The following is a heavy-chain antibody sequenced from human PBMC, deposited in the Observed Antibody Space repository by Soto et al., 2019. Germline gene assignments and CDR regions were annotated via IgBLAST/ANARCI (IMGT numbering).Heavy chain of an antibody. J-gene: IGHJ6*02. CDR3: ARLKGDVDTAMETHYYGMDV. CDR1: GYTFTSYA. D-gene: IGHD5-18*01. CDR2: INAYNGNT. V-gene: IGHV1-18*01. Sequence: GASVKVSCKASGYTFTSYAMHWVRQAPGQRLEWMGWINAYNGNTNYAQKLQGRVTMTTDTSTSTAYMELRSLRSDDTAVYYCARLKGDVDTAMETHYYGMDVWGQGTTVTVSS.